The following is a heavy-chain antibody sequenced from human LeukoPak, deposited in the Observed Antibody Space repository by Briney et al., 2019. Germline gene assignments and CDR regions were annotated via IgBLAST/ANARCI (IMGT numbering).Heavy chain of an antibody. D-gene: IGHD4-17*01. CDR1: GGSFSGYY. CDR3: ATHDDYGDDPQELDAFDI. Sequence: SETLSLTRAVYGGSFSGYYWSWIRQPPGKGLEWIGEINHSGSTNYNPSLKSRVTISVDTSKNQFSLKLSSVTAADTAVYYCATHDDYGDDPQELDAFDIWGQGTMVTVSS. J-gene: IGHJ3*02. V-gene: IGHV4-34*01. CDR2: INHSGST.